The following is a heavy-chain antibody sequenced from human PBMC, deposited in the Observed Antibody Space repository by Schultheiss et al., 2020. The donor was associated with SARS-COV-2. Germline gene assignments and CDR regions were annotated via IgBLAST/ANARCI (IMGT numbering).Heavy chain of an antibody. CDR1: GFTFSSYA. Sequence: GGSLRLSCAASGFTFSSYAMSWVRQAPGKGLVWVSRINSDGSSTSYADSVKGRFTISRDNSKNTLYLQMYSLRADDTALYYCAKDHVVVPAAMDHFEYWGQGTLVTVSS. D-gene: IGHD2-2*01. V-gene: IGHV3-23*01. J-gene: IGHJ4*02. CDR2: INSDGSST. CDR3: AKDHVVVPAAMDHFEY.